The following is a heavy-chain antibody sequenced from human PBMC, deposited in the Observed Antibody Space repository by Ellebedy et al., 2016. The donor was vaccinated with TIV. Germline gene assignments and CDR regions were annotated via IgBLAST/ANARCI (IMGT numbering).Heavy chain of an antibody. D-gene: IGHD2-21*02. Sequence: GGSLRLSXAASGFTFSSYAMHWVRQAPGKGLEWVAVISYDGSNKYYADSVKGRFTISRDNAKNSLYLQMNSLRAEDTAVYYCARAASAHIVVVTAIGYWGQGTLVTVSS. CDR2: ISYDGSNK. CDR3: ARAASAHIVVVTAIGY. V-gene: IGHV3-30-3*01. J-gene: IGHJ4*02. CDR1: GFTFSSYA.